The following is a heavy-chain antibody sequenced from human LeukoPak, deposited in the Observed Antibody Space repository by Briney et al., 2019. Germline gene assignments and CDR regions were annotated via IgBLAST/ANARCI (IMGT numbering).Heavy chain of an antibody. D-gene: IGHD3-16*02. CDR2: TYYRSKWYN. Sequence: SQTLSLTCAISGDSVSSNSAAWNWIRQSPSRGLEWLGRTYYRSKWYNDYAVSVKSRITINPDTSKNQFSLQLNSVTPEDTAVYYCARGPHIVDYYYYGMDVWGKGTTVTVSS. V-gene: IGHV6-1*01. CDR1: GDSVSSNSAA. J-gene: IGHJ6*04. CDR3: ARGPHIVDYYYYGMDV.